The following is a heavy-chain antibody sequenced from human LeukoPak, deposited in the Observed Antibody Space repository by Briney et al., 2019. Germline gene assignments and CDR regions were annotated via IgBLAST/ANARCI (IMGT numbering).Heavy chain of an antibody. V-gene: IGHV3-23*01. CDR3: AKVKDISGYQHFDY. Sequence: PGGSLRLSCAASGFTFRSYAMSGVREAPGKGREGVSAISRSRDATFYTDSVKGRFTFSRDNSRNALYLQMNSLRAEDTAVYYCAKVKDISGYQHFDYWGQGTLVTVSS. D-gene: IGHD3-22*01. J-gene: IGHJ4*02. CDR1: GFTFRSYA. CDR2: ISRSRDAT.